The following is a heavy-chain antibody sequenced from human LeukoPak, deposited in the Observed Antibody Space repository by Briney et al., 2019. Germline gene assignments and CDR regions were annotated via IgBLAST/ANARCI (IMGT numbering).Heavy chain of an antibody. V-gene: IGHV1-46*01. CDR2: INPSGSST. D-gene: IGHD4-23*01. Sequence: ASVKVSCKASGYSFTSHYMHWVRQAPGRGLEWLGLINPSGSSTLYAQKFQGRVTMTRDMSTTTDYMELSSLRSEDTAVYYCARGIYGGNSPLVDYWGQGTLVTVSS. J-gene: IGHJ4*02. CDR1: GYSFTSHY. CDR3: ARGIYGGNSPLVDY.